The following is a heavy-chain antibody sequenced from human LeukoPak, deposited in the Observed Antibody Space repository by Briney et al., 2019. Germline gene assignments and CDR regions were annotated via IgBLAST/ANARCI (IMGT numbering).Heavy chain of an antibody. V-gene: IGHV4-59*08. CDR2: IYYSGST. J-gene: IGHJ4*02. Sequence: SETLSLTCTVSGGSISSYYWSWIRQPPGKGLEWIGYIYYSGSTNYDPSLKSRVTISVDTSKNQFSLKLSSVTAADTAVYYCAXXQISIAARPPFDYWGQGTLVTVSS. D-gene: IGHD6-6*01. CDR1: GGSISSYY. CDR3: AXXQISIAARPPFDY.